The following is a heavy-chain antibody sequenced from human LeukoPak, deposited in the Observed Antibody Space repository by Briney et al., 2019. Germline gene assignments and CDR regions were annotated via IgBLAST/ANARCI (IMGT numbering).Heavy chain of an antibody. V-gene: IGHV1-2*02. J-gene: IGHJ3*02. Sequence: ASVKVSCKASGYTFTGYYMHWVRQAPGQGLEWMGWINPNSGGTNYAQKFQGRVTMTRDTSISTAYMELSRLRSDDTAVYYCARDSYRGTDAFDIWGQGTMVTVSS. CDR2: INPNSGGT. CDR3: ARDSYRGTDAFDI. CDR1: GYTFTGYY. D-gene: IGHD3-10*01.